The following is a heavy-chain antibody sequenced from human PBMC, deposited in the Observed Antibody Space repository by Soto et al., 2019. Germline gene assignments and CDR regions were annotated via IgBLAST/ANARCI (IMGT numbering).Heavy chain of an antibody. CDR3: ATAGGCSSTSCHLLGNYYYYGMDV. Sequence: RGESLKISCKGSGYSFTSYWISWVRQMPGKGLEWMGRIDPSDSYTNYSPSFQGHVTISADKSISTAYLQWSSLKASDTAMYYCATAGGCSSTSCHLLGNYYYYGMDVWGQGTTVTVSS. D-gene: IGHD2-2*01. V-gene: IGHV5-10-1*01. CDR1: GYSFTSYW. J-gene: IGHJ6*02. CDR2: IDPSDSYT.